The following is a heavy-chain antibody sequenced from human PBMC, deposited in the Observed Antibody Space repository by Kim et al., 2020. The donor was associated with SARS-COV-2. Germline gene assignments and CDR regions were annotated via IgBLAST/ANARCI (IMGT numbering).Heavy chain of an antibody. CDR2: ISWNSGSI. D-gene: IGHD3-22*01. CDR3: ATSYDSTPPQD. Sequence: GGSLRLSCAASGFTFDDYAMHWVRQAPGKGLEWVSGISWNSGSIGYADSVKGRFTISRDNAKNSLYLQMNSLRAEDTALYYCATSYDSTPPQDWGQGTLVTVSS. J-gene: IGHJ4*02. CDR1: GFTFDDYA. V-gene: IGHV3-9*01.